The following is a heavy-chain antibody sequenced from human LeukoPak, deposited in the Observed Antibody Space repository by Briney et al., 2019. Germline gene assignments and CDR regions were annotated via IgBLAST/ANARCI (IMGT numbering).Heavy chain of an antibody. CDR3: AREFHYYDSSGYFDY. CDR1: GFTFSSYA. D-gene: IGHD3-22*01. J-gene: IGHJ4*02. V-gene: IGHV3-30*04. Sequence: PGGSLRLSCAASGFTFSSYAMHWVRQTPGKGVEWVAVISYDGSNKYYADSVKGRFTISRDNSKNTLYLQMNSLRAEDTAVYYCAREFHYYDSSGYFDYWGQGTLVTVSS. CDR2: ISYDGSNK.